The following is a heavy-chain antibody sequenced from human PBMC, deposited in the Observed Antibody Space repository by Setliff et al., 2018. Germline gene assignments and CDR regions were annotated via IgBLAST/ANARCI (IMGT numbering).Heavy chain of an antibody. J-gene: IGHJ4*02. CDR2: IYYSGST. CDR3: ARVKIAILPAAIDY. D-gene: IGHD2-2*01. CDR1: GGSISSSSYY. Sequence: KPSETLSLTCTVSGGSISSSSYYWGWIRQPPGKGLEWIGSIYYSGSTYYNPSLKSRVTISVGTSKNQFSLKLSPVTAADTAVYYCARVKIAILPAAIDYWGQGTLVTVSS. V-gene: IGHV4-39*07.